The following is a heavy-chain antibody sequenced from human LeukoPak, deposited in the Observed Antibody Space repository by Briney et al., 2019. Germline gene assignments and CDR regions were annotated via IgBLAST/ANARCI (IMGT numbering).Heavy chain of an antibody. Sequence: ASVKVSCKASGYTFTSYYMHWVRQAPGQGLEWMGIINPSGGSTSYAQKFQGRVTMTRDTSTSTVYMELSSLRSEDTAVYYSALRGYSGYDTRYFDYWGQGTLVTVSS. CDR1: GYTFTSYY. J-gene: IGHJ4*02. CDR3: ALRGYSGYDTRYFDY. CDR2: INPSGGST. D-gene: IGHD5-12*01. V-gene: IGHV1-46*03.